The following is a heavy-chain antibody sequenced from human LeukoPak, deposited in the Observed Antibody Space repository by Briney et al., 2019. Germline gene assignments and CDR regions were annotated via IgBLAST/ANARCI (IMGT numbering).Heavy chain of an antibody. CDR1: GFTFSSYT. CDR3: ARDPNCSSTTCYVGWFDP. D-gene: IGHD2-2*01. Sequence: GGSLRLSCAASGFTFSSYTMHWVRQAPGKGLGWVAVISYDGSNNYYADSVKGRFTISRDNSKNTLYLQMNSLRAEDTAVYYCARDPNCSSTTCYVGWFDPWGQGTLVTVSS. J-gene: IGHJ5*02. CDR2: ISYDGSNN. V-gene: IGHV3-30-3*01.